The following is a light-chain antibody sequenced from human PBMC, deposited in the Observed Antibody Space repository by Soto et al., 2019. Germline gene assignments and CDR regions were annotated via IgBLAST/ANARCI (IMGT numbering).Light chain of an antibody. J-gene: IGKJ3*01. CDR2: LGS. Sequence: DLVMTQSPLSLPVTPGEPAFISCRSNQSLLHSNGYNYLDWYLQKPGQSPQLLIYLGSNRASGVPDRISGSGSGTDFTLRIRRGEAEDVGVYYCMQALETPTFGPGTKVEIK. CDR3: MQALETPT. V-gene: IGKV2-28*01. CDR1: QSLLHSNGYNY.